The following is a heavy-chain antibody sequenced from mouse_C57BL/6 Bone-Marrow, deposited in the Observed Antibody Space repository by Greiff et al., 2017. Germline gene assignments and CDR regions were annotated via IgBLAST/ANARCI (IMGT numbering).Heavy chain of an antibody. J-gene: IGHJ3*01. V-gene: IGHV5-9*01. D-gene: IGHD4-1*01. CDR3: ARDWEGGFAY. CDR1: GFTFSSYT. CDR2: ISGGGGNT. Sequence: DVMLVESGGGLVKPGGSLKLSCAASGFTFSSYTMSWVRQTPEKRLEWVATISGGGGNTYYPDSVKGRFTISRDNAKNTLYLQMSSLRSEDTALYYCARDWEGGFAYWGQGTLVTVSA.